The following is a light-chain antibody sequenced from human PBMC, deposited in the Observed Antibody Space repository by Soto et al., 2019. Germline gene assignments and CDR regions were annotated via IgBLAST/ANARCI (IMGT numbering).Light chain of an antibody. CDR2: EGN. CDR3: CSYAGSGAAV. V-gene: IGLV2-23*01. Sequence: SALTQPASVSGSPGQSITISCTGTSSDAGSYKLVSWYQQHPGKAPKFIIYEGNKRPSGVSNRFSGSESGDTASLTISGLQAEDEADYYCCSYAGSGAAVFGIGTKVTVL. CDR1: SSDAGSYKL. J-gene: IGLJ1*01.